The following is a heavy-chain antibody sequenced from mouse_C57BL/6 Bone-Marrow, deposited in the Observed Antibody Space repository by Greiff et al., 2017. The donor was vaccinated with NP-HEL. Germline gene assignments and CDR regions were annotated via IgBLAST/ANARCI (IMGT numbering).Heavy chain of an antibody. Sequence: VQLQQSGPELVKPGASVKISCKASGYTFTDYYMNWVKQSHGKSLEWIGDINPNNGGTSYNQQFKGKATLTVDKSSSTAYMELRSLTSEDSAVYYCARRTTVVAPDYWGQGTTLTVSS. CDR3: ARRTTVVAPDY. CDR2: INPNNGGT. J-gene: IGHJ2*01. D-gene: IGHD1-1*01. CDR1: GYTFTDYY. V-gene: IGHV1-26*01.